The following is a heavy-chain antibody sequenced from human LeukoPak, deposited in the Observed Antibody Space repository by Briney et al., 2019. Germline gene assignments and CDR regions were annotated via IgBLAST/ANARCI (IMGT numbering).Heavy chain of an antibody. J-gene: IGHJ4*02. CDR2: IWYDGSNK. CDR1: GFTFSSYG. CDR3: TSAGTDSSGYYDFSHVPPVDY. D-gene: IGHD3-22*01. V-gene: IGHV3-33*01. Sequence: GSLRLSCAASGFTFSSYGMHWVRQAPGKGLEWVAVIWYDGSNKYYADSVKGRFTISRDNSKNTLYLQMNSLKTEDTAVYYCTSAGTDSSGYYDFSHVPPVDYWGQGTLVTVSS.